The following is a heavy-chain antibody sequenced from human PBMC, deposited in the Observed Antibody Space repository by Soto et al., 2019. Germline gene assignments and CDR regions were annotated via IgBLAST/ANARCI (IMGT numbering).Heavy chain of an antibody. CDR1: GYTFTSYD. CDR3: ARGRRGQYQGDNYYYYMDV. Sequence: QVQLVQSGAEVKKPGASVKVSCKASGYTFTSYDINWVRQATGQGLEWMGWMNPNSGNTGYAQKFQGRVTMTRNTSISTAYMELSSLRSEDTAVYYCARGRRGQYQGDNYYYYMDVWGKGTTVTVSS. CDR2: MNPNSGNT. D-gene: IGHD2-2*01. V-gene: IGHV1-8*01. J-gene: IGHJ6*03.